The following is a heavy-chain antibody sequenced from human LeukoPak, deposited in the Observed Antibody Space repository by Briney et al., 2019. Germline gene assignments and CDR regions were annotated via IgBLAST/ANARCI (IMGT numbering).Heavy chain of an antibody. D-gene: IGHD3-9*01. J-gene: IGHJ5*02. CDR3: ARYSTFYYDILTGYFNWFDP. CDR2: FYHSGST. Sequence: SGTLSLTCAVSGGSISSSNWWSWVRQPPGKGLDGIGEFYHSGSTNYNPSLKSRVTISVDKSKNQFSLKLSSMTAADTAVYYCARYSTFYYDILTGYFNWFDPWGQGTLVTVSS. V-gene: IGHV4-4*02. CDR1: GGSISSSNW.